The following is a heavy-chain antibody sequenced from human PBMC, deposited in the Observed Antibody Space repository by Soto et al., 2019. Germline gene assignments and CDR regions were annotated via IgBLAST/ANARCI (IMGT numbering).Heavy chain of an antibody. D-gene: IGHD4-17*01. Sequence: SETLSLTCAVSGGSISSGGYSCNWIRQPPGKGLEWIGYIYHSGSTYYNPSLKSRVTISVDRSKSQFSLKLSSVTAADTAVYYCARGMTTVTTFEYWGQGTLVTVSS. CDR1: GGSISSGGYS. V-gene: IGHV4-30-2*01. CDR3: ARGMTTVTTFEY. CDR2: IYHSGST. J-gene: IGHJ4*02.